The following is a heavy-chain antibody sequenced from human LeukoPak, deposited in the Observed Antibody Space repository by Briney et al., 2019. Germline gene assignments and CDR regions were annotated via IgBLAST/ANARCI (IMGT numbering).Heavy chain of an antibody. Sequence: PSETLSLTCTVSGGSINSNSYYWGWIRQPPGKGLEWIGSIYYSGSTYYNPSLKSRVTISVDTSKNQFSLKLSSVTAADTAVYYCARPVSGSYYIGYWGQGTLVTVSS. J-gene: IGHJ4*02. CDR2: IYYSGST. CDR3: ARPVSGSYYIGY. D-gene: IGHD3-10*01. V-gene: IGHV4-39*01. CDR1: GGSINSNSYY.